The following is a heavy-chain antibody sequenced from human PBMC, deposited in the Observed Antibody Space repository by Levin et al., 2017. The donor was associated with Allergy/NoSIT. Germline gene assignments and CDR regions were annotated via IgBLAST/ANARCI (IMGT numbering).Heavy chain of an antibody. Sequence: GESLKISCAASGFTFSGSAMHWVRQASGKGLEWVGRIRSKANSYATAYAASVKGRFTISRDDSKNTAYLQMNSLRAEDAGVYFCARDKVSQWHYVGIFDVWGQGTMVTVSS. CDR2: IRSKANSYAT. CDR1: GFTFSGSA. CDR3: ARDKVSQWHYVGIFDV. V-gene: IGHV3-73*01. J-gene: IGHJ3*01. D-gene: IGHD3-10*02.